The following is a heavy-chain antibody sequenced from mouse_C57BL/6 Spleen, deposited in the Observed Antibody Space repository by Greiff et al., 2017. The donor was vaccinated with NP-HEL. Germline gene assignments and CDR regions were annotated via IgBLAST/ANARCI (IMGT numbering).Heavy chain of an antibody. D-gene: IGHD1-1*01. Sequence: VKLVESGTELVKPGASVKLSCKASGYTFTSYWMHWVKQRPGQGLEWIGNINPSNGGTNYNEKFKSKATLTVDKSSSTAYMQLSSLTSEDSAVYYGARRGDRYYGRTWFAYWGQGTLVTVSA. CDR3: ARRGDRYYGRTWFAY. CDR1: GYTFTSYW. V-gene: IGHV1-53*01. CDR2: INPSNGGT. J-gene: IGHJ3*01.